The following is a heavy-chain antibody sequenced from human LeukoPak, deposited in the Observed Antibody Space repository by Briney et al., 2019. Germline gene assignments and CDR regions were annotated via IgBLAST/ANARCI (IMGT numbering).Heavy chain of an antibody. V-gene: IGHV4-30-4*01. J-gene: IGHJ4*02. CDR3: ARVPDGRNFDY. CDR1: GGSISSGDYY. Sequence: SQTLSLTCTVSGGSISSGDYYWSWIRQPPGKGLEWIGYIYYSGSTYYNPSLKSRVTISVDTSKNQFSLMLSSVTAADTAVYYCARVPDGRNFDYWGQGTLVTVSS. D-gene: IGHD1-26*01. CDR2: IYYSGST.